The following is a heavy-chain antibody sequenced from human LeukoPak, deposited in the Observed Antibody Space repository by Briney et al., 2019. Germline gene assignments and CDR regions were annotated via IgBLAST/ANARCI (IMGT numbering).Heavy chain of an antibody. D-gene: IGHD6-13*01. CDR2: INHSGST. CDR1: GGSISSSSYY. Sequence: SETLSLTCTVSGGSISSSSYYWGWIRQPPGKGLEWIGEINHSGSTNYNPSLKSRVTISVDTSKNQFSLKLSSVTAADTAVYYCARYSKNWFDPWGQGTLVTVSS. V-gene: IGHV4-39*07. J-gene: IGHJ5*02. CDR3: ARYSKNWFDP.